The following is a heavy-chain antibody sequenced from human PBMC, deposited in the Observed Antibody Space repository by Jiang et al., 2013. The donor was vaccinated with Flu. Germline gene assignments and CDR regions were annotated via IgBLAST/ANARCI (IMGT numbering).Heavy chain of an antibody. Sequence: LLKPSETLSLTCTVSGGSISSYYWSWIRQPPGKGLEWIGYIYYSGSTNYNPSLKSRVTISVDTSKNQFSLKLSSVTAADTAVYYCASGYSYGYYGMDVWGQGTTVTVSS. J-gene: IGHJ6*02. V-gene: IGHV4-59*13. CDR1: GGSISSYY. D-gene: IGHD5-18*01. CDR3: ASGYSYGYYGMDV. CDR2: IYYSGST.